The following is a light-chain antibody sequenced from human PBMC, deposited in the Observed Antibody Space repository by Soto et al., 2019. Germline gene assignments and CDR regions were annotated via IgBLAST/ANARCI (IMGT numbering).Light chain of an antibody. V-gene: IGKV3-20*01. CDR2: GAS. CDR3: QHYDSLPIT. CDR1: QSVSSSY. J-gene: IGKJ5*01. Sequence: EIVLTQSPGTLSLSPGERATLSCRASQSVSSSYLAWYQQKPGQPPRLLIYGASSRATGIPDRFSGSGSGTDFTLTISRLEPEDFAVFYCQHYDSLPITCGQGTRLEIK.